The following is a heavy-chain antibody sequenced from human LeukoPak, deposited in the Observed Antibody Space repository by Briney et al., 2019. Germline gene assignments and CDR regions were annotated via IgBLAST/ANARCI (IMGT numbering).Heavy chain of an antibody. J-gene: IGHJ4*02. CDR3: ARETPARLGLGY. CDR1: GYTFTSYG. V-gene: IGHV1-18*04. D-gene: IGHD3-16*01. Sequence: ASVQVSCKASGYTFTSYGISRVRQAPGQGLEWMGWISAYNGNTNYAQKLQGRVTMTTDTSTSTAYMELRSLRSDDTAVYYCARETPARLGLGYWGQGTLVTVSS. CDR2: ISAYNGNT.